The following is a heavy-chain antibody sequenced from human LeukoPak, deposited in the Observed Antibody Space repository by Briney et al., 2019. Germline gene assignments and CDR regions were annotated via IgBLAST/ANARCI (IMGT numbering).Heavy chain of an antibody. CDR1: RNTFTTYW. CDR3: ARHDARGRRIKIWLRVDY. J-gene: IGHJ4*02. Sequence: GESLKISCKTSRNTFTTYWIGCVRQMPGKGLEWMGVIHPYDSETRYSPAFHGQVTMSFDKSINTAYLQWTSLKASDTAMYYCARHDARGRRIKIWLRVDYWGQGTPVTVSS. D-gene: IGHD5-18*01. CDR2: IHPYDSET. V-gene: IGHV5-51*01.